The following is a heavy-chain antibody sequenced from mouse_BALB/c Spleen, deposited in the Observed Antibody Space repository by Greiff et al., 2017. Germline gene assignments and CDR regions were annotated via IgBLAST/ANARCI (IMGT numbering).Heavy chain of an antibody. D-gene: IGHD1-1*01. V-gene: IGHV5-9-4*01. CDR1: GFTFSSYA. CDR2: ISSGGSYT. J-gene: IGHJ3*01. Sequence: EVKLVESGGGLVKPGGSLKLSCAASGFTFSSYAMSWVRQSPEKRLEWVAEISSGGSYTYYPDTVTGRFTISRDNAKNTLYLEMSSLRSEDTAMYYCASYYGSSYWFAYWGQGTLVTVSA. CDR3: ASYYGSSYWFAY.